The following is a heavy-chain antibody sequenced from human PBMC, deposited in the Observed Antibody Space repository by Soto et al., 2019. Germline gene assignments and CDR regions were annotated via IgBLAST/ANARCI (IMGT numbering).Heavy chain of an antibody. CDR3: AGGNALDV. Sequence: RRLSCAASTFPFSTYWMTWVRQAPGKGLEWVANIHRDEIEKYYMDSVKGRFTISRDNAKNSLYLQMTSLRAEDTAVYYCAGGNALDVWGQGTTVTVSS. CDR1: TFPFSTYW. CDR2: IHRDEIEK. J-gene: IGHJ6*02. V-gene: IGHV3-7*01.